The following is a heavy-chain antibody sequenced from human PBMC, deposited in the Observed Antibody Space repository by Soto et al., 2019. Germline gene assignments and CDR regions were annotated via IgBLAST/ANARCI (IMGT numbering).Heavy chain of an antibody. CDR3: ARVSLGGRDPYYGMDV. Sequence: PSETLSLTCTVSGGSISSGVYYWSWIRHHPGKGLEWIGYIYYSGSTYYNPSLKSRVTISVDTSKNQFSLKLSSVTAADTAVYYCARVSLGGRDPYYGMDVWGQGTTVTVSS. J-gene: IGHJ6*02. CDR1: GGSISSGVYY. CDR2: IYYSGST. D-gene: IGHD3-16*02. V-gene: IGHV4-31*03.